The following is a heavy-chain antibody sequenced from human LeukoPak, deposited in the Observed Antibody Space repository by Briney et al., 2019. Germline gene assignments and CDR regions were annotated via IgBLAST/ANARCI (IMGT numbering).Heavy chain of an antibody. CDR2: INHSGST. V-gene: IGHV4-34*01. CDR3: ARGGYCSSTSCYDGKYMDV. Sequence: SETLSLTCAVYGGSFSGYYWSWIRQPPGKGLEWIGEINHSGSTNYNPSLKSRVTISVDTSKNQFSLKLSSVTAADTAVYYCARGGYCSSTSCYDGKYMDVWGKGTTVTVSS. D-gene: IGHD2-2*03. J-gene: IGHJ6*03. CDR1: GGSFSGYY.